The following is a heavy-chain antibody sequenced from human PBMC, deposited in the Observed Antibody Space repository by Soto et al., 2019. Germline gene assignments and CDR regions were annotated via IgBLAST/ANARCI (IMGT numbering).Heavy chain of an antibody. CDR2: IHYSGST. V-gene: IGHV4-59*12. Sequence: SETLSLTCTVSGGSISSYFWSWIRQPPGRGLEWIGHIHYSGSTNYNPSLKSRVTISVDTSKNQVSLKLTSVTAADTAVYYCARDKITGLFDYWGQGTLVTVSS. CDR3: ARDKITGLFDY. D-gene: IGHD2-8*02. CDR1: GGSISSYF. J-gene: IGHJ4*02.